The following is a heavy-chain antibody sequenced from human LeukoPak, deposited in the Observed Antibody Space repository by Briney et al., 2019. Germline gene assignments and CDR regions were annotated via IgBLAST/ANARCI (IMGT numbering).Heavy chain of an antibody. CDR3: ARDSIGSGWTP. CDR2: ISAYNGNT. V-gene: IGHV1-18*01. D-gene: IGHD6-19*01. Sequence: GASVKVSCKASGYTFINYGISWVRQAPGQGLEWIGWISAYNGNTNYAQKLQGRVTMTTDTSTSTAYMELRSLRSDDTAVYYCARDSIGSGWTPWGQGTLVTVSS. J-gene: IGHJ5*02. CDR1: GYTFINYG.